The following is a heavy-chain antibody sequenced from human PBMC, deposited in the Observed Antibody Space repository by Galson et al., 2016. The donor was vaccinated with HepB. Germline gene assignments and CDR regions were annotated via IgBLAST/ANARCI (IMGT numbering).Heavy chain of an antibody. V-gene: IGHV3-48*02. D-gene: IGHD5-12*01. CDR1: GFTFSSYS. CDR2: ISSSSSTI. Sequence: SLRLSCAASGFTFSSYSMNWVRQAPGKGLEWVSYISSSSSTIYYADSVKGRLTIYRDSAKNSLYLQMNSLRDEDTAVYYCARDRSAYGYYGMDVWGQGTTVTVSS. CDR3: ARDRSAYGYYGMDV. J-gene: IGHJ6*02.